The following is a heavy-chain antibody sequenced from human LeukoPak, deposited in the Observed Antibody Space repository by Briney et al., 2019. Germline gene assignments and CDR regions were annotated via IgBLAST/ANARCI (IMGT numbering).Heavy chain of an antibody. V-gene: IGHV4-4*07. CDR3: ARDGGSSWYVY. Sequence: SETLSLTCTVSGGSISSYYWSWIRQPAGKALEWIGRMYTSGSTNYSPSLKRRVTMSVDTSKNQFSLKLSSVTAADTAVYYCARDGGSSWYVYWGQGTLVTVSS. D-gene: IGHD6-13*01. J-gene: IGHJ4*02. CDR2: MYTSGST. CDR1: GGSISSYY.